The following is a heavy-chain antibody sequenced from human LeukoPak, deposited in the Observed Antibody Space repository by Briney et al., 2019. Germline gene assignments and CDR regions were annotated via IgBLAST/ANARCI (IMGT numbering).Heavy chain of an antibody. CDR3: ARADGVVRGYCFDY. CDR2: IYYGGST. D-gene: IGHD2-8*01. CDR1: GASISSGGYY. Sequence: PSETLSLTCTVSGASISSGGYYWSWIRQHPGKGLEWIGYIYYGGSTYYNPSLKGRITISVDTSKNQFSLELSSVTAADAAVYYCARADGVVRGYCFDYWGQGIMVTVSS. V-gene: IGHV4-31*03. J-gene: IGHJ4*02.